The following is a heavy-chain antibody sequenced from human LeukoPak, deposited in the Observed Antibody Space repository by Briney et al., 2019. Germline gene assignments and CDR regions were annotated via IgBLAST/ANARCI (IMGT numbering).Heavy chain of an antibody. Sequence: ASVKVSCKASGYTFTSYGISWVRQAPGQGLEWMGWISAYNGNTNYAQKLQGRVTMTTDTSTSTAYMELRSLGSDDTAVYYCARDESSGRNSSSWFPAYYYYYYGMDVWGQGTTVTVSS. CDR3: ARDESSGRNSSSWFPAYYYYYYGMDV. CDR2: ISAYNGNT. CDR1: GYTFTSYG. D-gene: IGHD6-13*01. J-gene: IGHJ6*02. V-gene: IGHV1-18*01.